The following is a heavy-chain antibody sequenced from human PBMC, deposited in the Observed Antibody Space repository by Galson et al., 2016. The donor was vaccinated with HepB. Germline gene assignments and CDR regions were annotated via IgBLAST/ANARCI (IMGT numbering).Heavy chain of an antibody. J-gene: IGHJ5*02. CDR1: GDSISSHGAY. D-gene: IGHD3-16*01. Sequence: LSLTCTVSGDSISSHGAYWGWIRQPPGKGLTWIASITHSGSTYSTPSFKSRGTISVDTSKNAFSLRLRFVTAADTACYYGARDLDDPILPAYYPGSGGLDPWGQGILVTVSS. V-gene: IGHV4-39*07. CDR2: ITHSGST. CDR3: ARDLDDPILPAYYPGSGGLDP.